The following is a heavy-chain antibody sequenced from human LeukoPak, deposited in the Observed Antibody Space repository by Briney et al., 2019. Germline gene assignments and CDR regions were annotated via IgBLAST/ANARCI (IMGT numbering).Heavy chain of an antibody. CDR1: GGSISSGDYY. D-gene: IGHD2/OR15-2a*01. V-gene: IGHV4-30-4*01. CDR2: IYYSGST. Sequence: NPSETLSLTCTVSGGSISSGDYYWSWIRQPPGKGLEWIGYIYYSGSTYYNPSIKSRVTISVDTSKNQFSLKLSSVTAADTAVYYCARGLSSSPSLNWFDPWGQGTLVTVSS. CDR3: ARGLSSSPSLNWFDP. J-gene: IGHJ5*02.